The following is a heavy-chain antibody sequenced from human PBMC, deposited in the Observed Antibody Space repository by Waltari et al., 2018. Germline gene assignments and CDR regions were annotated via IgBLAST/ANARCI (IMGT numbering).Heavy chain of an antibody. D-gene: IGHD5-18*01. CDR3: ARHGGHSYSYSLDV. Sequence: QVQLQESGPGLVKPSETLSLTCAVSGGSISTNYWSWIRQSPGKGLEWIGYVYGGSGSTNYNPSLKSRVTISTDTSKNQFSLKLTSATAADTAVYFCARHGGHSYSYSLDVWGRGVLVTVSS. CDR1: GGSISTNY. CDR2: VYGGSGST. V-gene: IGHV4-59*08. J-gene: IGHJ4*02.